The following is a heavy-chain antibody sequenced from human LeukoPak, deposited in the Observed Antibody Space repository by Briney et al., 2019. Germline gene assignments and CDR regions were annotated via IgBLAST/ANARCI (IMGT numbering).Heavy chain of an antibody. Sequence: GGSLRLSCAASGFIFRNYWMNWVRQVPGKGLVWVSRINSDGSSTDYADSVKGRFTISRDNAKNTLYLQMNSLRAEDTAVYYCARERLEYFYDNSGYSNWGQGTLVTVSS. CDR1: GFIFRNYW. CDR3: ARERLEYFYDNSGYSN. D-gene: IGHD3-22*01. J-gene: IGHJ4*02. V-gene: IGHV3-74*01. CDR2: INSDGSST.